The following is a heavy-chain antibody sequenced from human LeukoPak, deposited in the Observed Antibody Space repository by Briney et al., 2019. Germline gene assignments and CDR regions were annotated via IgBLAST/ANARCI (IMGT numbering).Heavy chain of an antibody. CDR2: ISSSGSTI. CDR1: GIIFSSYS. V-gene: IGHV3-48*01. Sequence: GGSLRLSCAVSGIIFSSYSMNWVRQAPGKGLEWVSYISSSGSTIYYADSVKGRFTISRDNSKNTLYLQMNSLRAEDTAVYYCAREYDSASMDVWGQGTTVTVSS. CDR3: AREYDSASMDV. J-gene: IGHJ6*02. D-gene: IGHD3-22*01.